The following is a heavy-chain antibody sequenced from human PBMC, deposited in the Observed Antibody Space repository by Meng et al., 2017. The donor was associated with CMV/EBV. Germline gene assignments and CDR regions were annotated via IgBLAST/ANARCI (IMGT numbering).Heavy chain of an antibody. CDR1: GFTFSSYG. J-gene: IGHJ6*02. CDR3: AKDLRPVLRFLEWNTLNYYYYGMDV. CDR2: IRYDGSNK. V-gene: IGHV3-30*02. Sequence: GGSLRLSCAASGFTFSSYGMHWVRQAPGKGLEWVAFIRYDGSNKYYADSVTGRFTISRDNSKNTLYLHMNSLRAEDTAVYYCAKDLRPVLRFLEWNTLNYYYYGMDVWGQGTTVTVSS. D-gene: IGHD3-3*01.